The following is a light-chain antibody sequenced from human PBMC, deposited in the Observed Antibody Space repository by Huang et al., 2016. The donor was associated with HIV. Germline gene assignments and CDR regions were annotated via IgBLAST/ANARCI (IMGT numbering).Light chain of an antibody. CDR1: QSLLHSNETNY. J-gene: IGKJ2*01. CDR3: MQALQTPYT. V-gene: IGKV2-28*01. Sequence: DIVMTQSPLSLPVTAGERASISCTSSQSLLHSNETNYLDWYLQKPGQSPHLLIYLGSYRPSGVPDRFSGGGSGTNFTLRISRVEAEDAGVYYCMQALQTPYTFGQGTKLEI. CDR2: LGS.